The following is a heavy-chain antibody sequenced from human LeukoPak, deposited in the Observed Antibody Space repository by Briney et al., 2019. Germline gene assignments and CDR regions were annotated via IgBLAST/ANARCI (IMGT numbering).Heavy chain of an antibody. CDR3: TRPATRGYSYGSQSDY. Sequence: GGSLRLSCAASGFTFSGSAMHWVRQASGKGLEWVGRIRSKANSYATAYAASVKGRFTISRDDSKNTAYLQMNSLKTEDTTVYYCTRPATRGYSYGSQSDYWGQGTLVTVSS. CDR1: GFTFSGSA. J-gene: IGHJ4*02. D-gene: IGHD5-18*01. V-gene: IGHV3-73*01. CDR2: IRSKANSYAT.